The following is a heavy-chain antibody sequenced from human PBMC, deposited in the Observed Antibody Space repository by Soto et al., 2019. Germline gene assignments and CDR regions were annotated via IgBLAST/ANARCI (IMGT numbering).Heavy chain of an antibody. J-gene: IGHJ4*02. CDR2: IYWDDDK. Sequence: QITLKESGPTLVKPTQTLTLTCTFSGFSLTGSGVGVGWIRQPPGKALEWLALIYWDDDKRYSPSLKSRLTITKDTSKNQVALTMINMDPVDTATYYCARFLWSDTSLYYFDYWGQGTLVTVSS. CDR1: GFSLTGSGVG. V-gene: IGHV2-5*02. CDR3: ARFLWSDTSLYYFDY. D-gene: IGHD3-3*01.